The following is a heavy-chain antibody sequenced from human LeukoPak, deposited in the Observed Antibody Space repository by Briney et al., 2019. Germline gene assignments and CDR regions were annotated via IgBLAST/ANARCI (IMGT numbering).Heavy chain of an antibody. D-gene: IGHD2-2*01. CDR2: IYYSGST. V-gene: IGHV4-39*07. Sequence: SETLSLTCTVSGGSISSSSYYWGWIRQPPGKGLEWIGSIYYSGSTYYNPSLKSRVTISVDASKNQFSLKLSSVTAADTAVYYCARAEPSSNSFYPGDVWGQGTTVTVSS. J-gene: IGHJ6*02. CDR3: ARAEPSSNSFYPGDV. CDR1: GGSISSSSYY.